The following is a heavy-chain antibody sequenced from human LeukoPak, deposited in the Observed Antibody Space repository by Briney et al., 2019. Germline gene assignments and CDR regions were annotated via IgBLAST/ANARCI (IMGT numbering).Heavy chain of an antibody. CDR1: GYTLTELS. J-gene: IGHJ4*02. CDR3: ATFPVVAGDGLQDY. CDR2: FDPEDGET. D-gene: IGHD2-15*01. Sequence: ASVKVSCKVSGYTLTELSMHWVRQAPGKGPEWMGGFDPEDGETIYAQKFQGRVTMTEDTSTDTAYMELSSLRSEDTAVYYCATFPVVAGDGLQDYWGQGTLVTVSS. V-gene: IGHV1-24*01.